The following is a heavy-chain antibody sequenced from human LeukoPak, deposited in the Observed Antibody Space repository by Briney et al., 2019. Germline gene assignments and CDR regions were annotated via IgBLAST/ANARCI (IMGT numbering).Heavy chain of an antibody. CDR3: ARGAAPYYYDSSGSPGVVY. D-gene: IGHD3-22*01. CDR1: GYTFTSYD. Sequence: ASVKVSCKASGYTFTSYDINWVRQATGQGLEWMGWMNANSGNTGYAQKFQGRVTMTRDTSISTAYMDLSCLRSEDTAVYYCARGAAPYYYDSSGSPGVVYWGEGTLVTVSS. J-gene: IGHJ4*02. CDR2: MNANSGNT. V-gene: IGHV1-8*01.